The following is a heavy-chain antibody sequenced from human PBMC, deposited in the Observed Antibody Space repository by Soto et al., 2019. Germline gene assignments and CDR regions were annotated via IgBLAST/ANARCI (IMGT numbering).Heavy chain of an antibody. D-gene: IGHD3-22*01. CDR2: IYYRWST. CDR3: ARLGGGYYDSSGYYFGY. J-gene: IGHJ4*02. Sequence: SETLSLTCTVSGGSISSYYWSWIRQPPGKGLEWIGYIYYRWSTNYNPSLKSRVTISVDTSKNKFSLKLSSVTAADTAVYYCARLGGGYYDSSGYYFGYWGQGTLVTVSS. CDR1: GGSISSYY. V-gene: IGHV4-59*01.